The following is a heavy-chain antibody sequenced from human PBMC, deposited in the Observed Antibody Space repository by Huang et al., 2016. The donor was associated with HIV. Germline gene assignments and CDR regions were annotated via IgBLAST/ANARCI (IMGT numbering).Heavy chain of an antibody. CDR2: IRQDESEK. J-gene: IGHJ4*02. CDR1: GFTFSAYW. V-gene: IGHV3-7*01. D-gene: IGHD7-27*01. Sequence: EVQLVESGGGLVQPGGSLRLSCAASGFTFSAYWMSWVHQAPGKGLEWVANIRQDESEKYYVDSVKGRFTISRDNAKNSLYLQMNSLRAEDTAVYYCATGLGSFDYWGQGSLVTVSS. CDR3: ATGLGSFDY.